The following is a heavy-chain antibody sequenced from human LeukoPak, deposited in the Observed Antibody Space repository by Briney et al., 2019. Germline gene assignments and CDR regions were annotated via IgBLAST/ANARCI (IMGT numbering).Heavy chain of an antibody. CDR3: AKESSPLSYYYYMDV. V-gene: IGHV3-23*01. CDR2: ISGSGGST. Sequence: GSLRLSCVASGFTFSSYRMNWVRQAPGKGLEWVSAISGSGGSTYYADSVKGRFTISRDNSKNTLYLQMNSLRAEDTAVYYCAKESSPLSYYYYMDVWGKGTAVTVSS. J-gene: IGHJ6*03. CDR1: GFTFSSYR. D-gene: IGHD6-6*01.